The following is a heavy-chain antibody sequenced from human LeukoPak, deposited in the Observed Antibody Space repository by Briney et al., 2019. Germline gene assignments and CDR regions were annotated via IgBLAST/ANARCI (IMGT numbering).Heavy chain of an antibody. J-gene: IGHJ4*02. CDR1: GYSFASYW. CDR3: ARGYSSGWSRGVYFDF. CDR2: IYVGDSDT. D-gene: IGHD6-19*01. Sequence: GGSLKISCKGSGYSFASYWIGCVRQMPGKGLEWMGIIYVGDSDTRYSPSFQGQVTIAADKSIRTAYLQWISLKASDTAMYYCARGYSSGWSRGVYFDFWGQGTLVTVSS. V-gene: IGHV5-51*01.